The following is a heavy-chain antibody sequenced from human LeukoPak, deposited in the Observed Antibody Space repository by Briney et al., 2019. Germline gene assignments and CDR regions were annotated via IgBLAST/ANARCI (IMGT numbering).Heavy chain of an antibody. D-gene: IGHD6-6*01. CDR2: IKQDGSEK. Sequence: GGSLRLSCAASGFTFSSYSMNWVRQAPGKGLEWVANIKQDGSEKYYVDSVKGRFTISRDNAKNSLYLQMNSLRAEDTAVYYCARQVAARRLYYYCYYMDVWGKGTTVTVSS. V-gene: IGHV3-7*01. CDR1: GFTFSSYS. CDR3: ARQVAARRLYYYCYYMDV. J-gene: IGHJ6*03.